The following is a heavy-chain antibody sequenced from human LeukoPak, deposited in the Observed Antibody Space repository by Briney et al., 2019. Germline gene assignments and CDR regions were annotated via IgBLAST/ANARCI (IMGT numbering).Heavy chain of an antibody. Sequence: SETLSLTCAVYGGSFSGYYWSWIRQPPGKGLEWIGEINHSGSTNYNPSLKSRVTISVDTSKNQFSLKLSSVTAADTAVYYCARGPWVAAAGPGVVDVWGKGTTVTVPS. D-gene: IGHD6-13*01. CDR2: INHSGST. CDR1: GGSFSGYY. CDR3: ARGPWVAAAGPGVVDV. J-gene: IGHJ6*04. V-gene: IGHV4-34*01.